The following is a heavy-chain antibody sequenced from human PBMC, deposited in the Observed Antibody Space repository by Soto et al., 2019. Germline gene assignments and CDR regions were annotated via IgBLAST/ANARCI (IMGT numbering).Heavy chain of an antibody. J-gene: IGHJ6*02. Sequence: QVQLVESGGGVVQPGRSLRLSCAASGFTFSSYGMHWVRQAPGKGLEWVAVISYDGSNKYYADSVKGRFTISRDNSKNTLYLQMNSLRAEDTAVYYCQNGEYANAYGMDVWGQGTTVTVSS. V-gene: IGHV3-30*03. CDR2: ISYDGSNK. CDR3: QNGEYANAYGMDV. D-gene: IGHD4-17*01. CDR1: GFTFSSYG.